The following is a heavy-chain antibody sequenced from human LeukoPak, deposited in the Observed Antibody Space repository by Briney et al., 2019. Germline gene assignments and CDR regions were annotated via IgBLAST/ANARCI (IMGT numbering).Heavy chain of an antibody. CDR1: GFTFSSYA. J-gene: IGHJ4*02. Sequence: PGRSLRLSCAASGFTFSSYAMHWVRQAPGKGLEWVAVISYDGSNKYYADSVKGRFTISRDNSKNTLYLQMNSLRAEDTAVYYCARESYWGQGTLVTVSS. CDR3: ARESY. V-gene: IGHV3-30-3*01. CDR2: ISYDGSNK.